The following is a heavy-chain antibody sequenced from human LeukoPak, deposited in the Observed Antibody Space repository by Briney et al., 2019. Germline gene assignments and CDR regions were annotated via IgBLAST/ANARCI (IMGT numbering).Heavy chain of an antibody. Sequence: SVNVSCKASGGTFSSYAISWVRQAPGQGLEWMGGIIPIFGTANYAQKFQGRVTITADESTSTAYMELSSLRSEDTAVYYCARDEYSSSPPYYYGMDVWGQGTTVTVSS. V-gene: IGHV1-69*13. CDR3: ARDEYSSSPPYYYGMDV. CDR2: IIPIFGTA. CDR1: GGTFSSYA. D-gene: IGHD6-6*01. J-gene: IGHJ6*02.